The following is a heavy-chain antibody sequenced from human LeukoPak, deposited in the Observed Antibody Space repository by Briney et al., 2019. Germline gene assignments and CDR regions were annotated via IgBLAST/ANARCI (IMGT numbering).Heavy chain of an antibody. V-gene: IGHV4-31*03. D-gene: IGHD7-27*01. J-gene: IGHJ6*02. CDR1: GVSVSSGGYF. CDR2: IYFSGTT. Sequence: SETLSLTCTVSGVSVSSGGYFWSWIRQHPGKGLEWIGNIYFSGTTYYSPSLKSRLSISVDASKNQFSLKLRSVTAADTAVYYCASGNRGTCGMDVWGQGTTVTVSS. CDR3: ASGNRGTCGMDV.